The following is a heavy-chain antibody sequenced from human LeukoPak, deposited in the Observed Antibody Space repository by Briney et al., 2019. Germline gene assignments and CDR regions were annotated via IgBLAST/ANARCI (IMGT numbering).Heavy chain of an antibody. V-gene: IGHV3-21*01. CDR1: GFTFSSYS. J-gene: IGHJ3*02. D-gene: IGHD3-10*01. CDR3: ARARRDYYGSGSYPRDAFDI. Sequence: GGSLRLSCAASGFTFSSYSTNWVRQAPGKGLEWVSSISSSSSYIYYADSVKGRFTISRDNAKNSLYLQMNSLRAEDTAVYYCARARRDYYGSGSYPRDAFDIWGQGTMVTVSS. CDR2: ISSSSSYI.